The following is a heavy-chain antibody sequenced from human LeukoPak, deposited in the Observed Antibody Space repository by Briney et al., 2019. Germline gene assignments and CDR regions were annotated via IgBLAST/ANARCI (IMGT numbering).Heavy chain of an antibody. V-gene: IGHV4-39*07. Sequence: SETLSLTCTVSGASISTSRDYWGWIRQPPGKGLEWIGEINHSGSTNYNPSLKSRVTISVDTSKNQFSLKLSSVTAADTAVYYCARGRWYNWNDGSITMVRGVFRSKNWFDPWGQGTLVTVSS. CDR3: ARGRWYNWNDGSITMVRGVFRSKNWFDP. CDR1: GASISTSRDY. CDR2: INHSGST. J-gene: IGHJ5*02. D-gene: IGHD3-10*01.